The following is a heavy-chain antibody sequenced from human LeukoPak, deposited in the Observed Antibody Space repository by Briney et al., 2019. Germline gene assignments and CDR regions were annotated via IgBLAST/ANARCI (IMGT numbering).Heavy chain of an antibody. D-gene: IGHD6-13*01. Sequence: ASVKVSCKASGGTFSSYAISWVRQAPGQGLEWMGIINPSGGSTSYAQKFQGRVTMTRDTSTSTVYMELSSLRSEDTAVYYCARRKSSIAAAGPRLYYYYYGMDVWGQGTTVTVSS. CDR3: ARRKSSIAAAGPRLYYYYYGMDV. CDR1: GGTFSSYA. J-gene: IGHJ6*02. CDR2: INPSGGST. V-gene: IGHV1-46*01.